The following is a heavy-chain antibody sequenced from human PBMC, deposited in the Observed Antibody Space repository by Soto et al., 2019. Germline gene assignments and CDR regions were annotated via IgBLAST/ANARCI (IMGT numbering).Heavy chain of an antibody. J-gene: IGHJ4*02. Sequence: TGGSLRLSCAASGFIVSTMYMSWVRQAPGKGLEWVSTIYADGRTYYADSVKGRFTMSRDDVKNTLFLQMNSLRVEDTAVYYCARDIDYCGQGTRVTVSS. V-gene: IGHV3-66*01. CDR2: IYADGRT. CDR1: GFIVSTMY. CDR3: ARDIDY.